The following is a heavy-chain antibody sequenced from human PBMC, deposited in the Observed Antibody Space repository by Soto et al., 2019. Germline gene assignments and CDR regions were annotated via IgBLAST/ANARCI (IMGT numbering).Heavy chain of an antibody. Sequence: EVQLLESGGGLVQPGGSLRLSCAASGFTFSSYAMSWVRQAPGKGLEWVSAISGSGGSTYYADSVKGRFTISRDNSKNTLYLQMNSLRAVYTAVYYCAKDLETSGYSSGIHPVGYWGQGTLVTVSS. CDR1: GFTFSSYA. V-gene: IGHV3-23*01. D-gene: IGHD6-19*01. J-gene: IGHJ4*02. CDR3: AKDLETSGYSSGIHPVGY. CDR2: ISGSGGST.